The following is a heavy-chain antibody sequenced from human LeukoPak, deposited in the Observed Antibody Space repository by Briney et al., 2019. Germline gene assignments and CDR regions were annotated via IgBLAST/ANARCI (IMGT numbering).Heavy chain of an antibody. CDR2: IYYSGST. V-gene: IGHV4-59*12. Sequence: SETLSLTCTVSGGSISSYYWSWIRQPPGKGLEWIGYIYYSGSTNYNPSLKSRVTISVDTSKNQFSLKLSSVTAADTAVYYCASYERGYGMDVWGQGTTATVSS. CDR3: ASYERGYGMDV. D-gene: IGHD3-16*01. J-gene: IGHJ6*02. CDR1: GGSISSYY.